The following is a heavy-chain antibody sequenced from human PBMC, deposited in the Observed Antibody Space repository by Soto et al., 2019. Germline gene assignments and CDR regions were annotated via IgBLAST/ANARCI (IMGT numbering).Heavy chain of an antibody. D-gene: IGHD2-8*02. CDR3: ARDLFMGRPSWSILTAPLDP. CDR1: GYTFTSYA. V-gene: IGHV1-3*01. J-gene: IGHJ5*02. CDR2: INAGNGNT. Sequence: ASVKVSCKASGYTFTSYAMHWVRQAPGQRLEWMGWINAGNGNTKYSQKFRGRVTITRDTSASTAYMELSSLRSEDTAVYYCARDLFMGRPSWSILTAPLDPWGQGTLVTVSS.